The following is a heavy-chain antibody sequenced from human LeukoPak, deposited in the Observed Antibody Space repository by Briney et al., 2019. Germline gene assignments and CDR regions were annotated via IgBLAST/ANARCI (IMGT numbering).Heavy chain of an antibody. V-gene: IGHV3-23*01. J-gene: IGHJ4*02. CDR2: ISGSGAST. CDR1: GFTFASYA. CDR3: AKDVGKWESLHFFDY. D-gene: IGHD1-26*01. Sequence: GGSLRLSCAASGFTFASYAMSWVRQAPGKGLEWISGISGSGASTYYADSVKGRFTISRDDSRNTLYLQMNSLRGDDTAVYYCAKDVGKWESLHFFDYWGQGTLVTVSS.